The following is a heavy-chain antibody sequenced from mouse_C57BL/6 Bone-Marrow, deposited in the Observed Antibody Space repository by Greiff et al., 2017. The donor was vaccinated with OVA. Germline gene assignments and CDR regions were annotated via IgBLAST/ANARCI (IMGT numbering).Heavy chain of an antibody. V-gene: IGHV1-15*01. CDR3: TRYGSSHYYAMGY. Sequence: QVQLQQSGAELVRPGASVTLSCKASGYTFTDYEMHWVKQTPVHGLEWIGAIDPETGGTAYNQKFKGKAILTADKSSSTAYMELRSLTSEDSAVYYCTRYGSSHYYAMGYWGQGTSVTVSS. D-gene: IGHD1-1*01. CDR2: IDPETGGT. CDR1: GYTFTDYE. J-gene: IGHJ4*01.